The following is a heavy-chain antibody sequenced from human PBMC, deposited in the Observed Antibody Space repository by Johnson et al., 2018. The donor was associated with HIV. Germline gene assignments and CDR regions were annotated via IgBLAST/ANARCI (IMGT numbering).Heavy chain of an antibody. V-gene: IGHV3-20*04. Sequence: VQLVESGGGVVRPGGSLRLSCSASGFTFDDYGMSWVLQAPGKGLECVSGISGSGGSPYYADSVKGRFTISRDNANNSLYLQMNSLRAEDTAVYYCARDRAAAGTDALDIWGQGTMVTVSS. CDR1: GFTFDDYG. CDR3: ARDRAAAGTDALDI. J-gene: IGHJ3*02. D-gene: IGHD6-13*01. CDR2: ISGSGGSP.